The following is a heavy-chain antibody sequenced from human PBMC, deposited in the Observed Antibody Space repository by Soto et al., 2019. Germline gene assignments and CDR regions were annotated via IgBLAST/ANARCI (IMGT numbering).Heavy chain of an antibody. Sequence: GGSLRVFGSAAGFTFSSYSMSWVLKAPGKGLEWVSGFRTSGDGGTTYYADSVKGRFTISRDNSKNTLFLQMNSLRAADTAIYYCAKKVNSGSGSQYFDYWGQGT. CDR2: FRTSGDGGTT. V-gene: IGHV3-23*01. D-gene: IGHD3-10*01. J-gene: IGHJ4*02. CDR1: GFTFSSYS. CDR3: AKKVNSGSGSQYFDY.